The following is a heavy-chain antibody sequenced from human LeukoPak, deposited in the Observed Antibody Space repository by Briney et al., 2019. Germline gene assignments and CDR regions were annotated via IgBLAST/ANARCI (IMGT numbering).Heavy chain of an antibody. J-gene: IGHJ4*02. CDR2: ISVSGGST. CDR1: GFTFSSYG. V-gene: IGHV3-23*01. D-gene: IGHD2-15*01. Sequence: PGGSLRLSCAASGFTFSSYGMSWVRQAPGKGLEWVSAISVSGGSTYYADAVKGRFTISRDNSKNTLYLQMNSLRAEDTAVYYCARPPLSCSGGSCQAFDYWGQGTLVTVSS. CDR3: ARPPLSCSGGSCQAFDY.